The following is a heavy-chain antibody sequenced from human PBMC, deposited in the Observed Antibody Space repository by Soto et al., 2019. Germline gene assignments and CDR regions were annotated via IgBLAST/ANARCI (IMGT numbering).Heavy chain of an antibody. CDR3: ATACRDGYNCLDY. Sequence: ASVKVSWKASGYTFTIYDSNWVRQAPGQGLEWMGWINPNSGGTNYAQKFQGWVTMTRDTSISTAYMELSRLTSDDTAVYYCATACRDGYNCLDYWGQGTLVTVSS. D-gene: IGHD5-12*01. J-gene: IGHJ4*02. CDR1: GYTFTIYD. CDR2: INPNSGGT. V-gene: IGHV1-2*04.